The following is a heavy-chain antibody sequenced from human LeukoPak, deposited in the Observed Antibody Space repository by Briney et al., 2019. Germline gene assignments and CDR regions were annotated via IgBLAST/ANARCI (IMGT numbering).Heavy chain of an antibody. Sequence: RGESLKISCKGSGSSFTSYWIGWVRQMPGKGLEWMGIIYPGDSDTRYSPSFQGQVTISADKSISSAYLQWSSLKASDTAMYYCARGSIVGATRNYFDYWGQGTLVTVSS. CDR1: GSSFTSYW. D-gene: IGHD1-26*01. CDR3: ARGSIVGATRNYFDY. J-gene: IGHJ4*02. V-gene: IGHV5-51*01. CDR2: IYPGDSDT.